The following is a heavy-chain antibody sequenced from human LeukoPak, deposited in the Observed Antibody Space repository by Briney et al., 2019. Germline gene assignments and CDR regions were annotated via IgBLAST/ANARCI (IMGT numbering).Heavy chain of an antibody. Sequence: GGSLRLSCAASGFTFSSYGMHWVRQAPGKGLEWVAVISYDGSNKYYADSVKGRFTISRDNSQNTLYLQMNSLRAEDTAVYYCTKDPNGDYVGAFDPWGQGTLVTVSS. CDR3: TKDPNGDYVGAFDP. D-gene: IGHD4-17*01. J-gene: IGHJ5*02. CDR1: GFTFSSYG. V-gene: IGHV3-30*18. CDR2: ISYDGSNK.